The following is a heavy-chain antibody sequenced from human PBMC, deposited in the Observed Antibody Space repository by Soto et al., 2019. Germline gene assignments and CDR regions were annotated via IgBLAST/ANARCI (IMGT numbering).Heavy chain of an antibody. CDR1: GFTFSSYA. CDR2: ISSNGGSS. Sequence: GSLRLSCSASGFTFSSYAMHWVRQAPGKGLEYVSAISSNGGSSYYADSVKGRFTISRDNSKNTLYLQMNNLRAEDTAVYYCARSLESSGWYFDYWGQGTLVTVSS. CDR3: ARSLESSGWYFDY. V-gene: IGHV3-64*04. D-gene: IGHD6-19*01. J-gene: IGHJ4*02.